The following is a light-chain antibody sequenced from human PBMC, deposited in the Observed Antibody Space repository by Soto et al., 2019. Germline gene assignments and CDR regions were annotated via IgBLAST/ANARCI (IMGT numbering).Light chain of an antibody. CDR2: GAS. J-gene: IGKJ2*01. CDR3: QQYSNWPYT. CDR1: QSGSSN. V-gene: IGKV3-15*01. Sequence: EIVMKQSPATLSVSPGERATLSCRASQSGSSNLAWYQQKPGQAPRLLIYGASTRATGIPARLSGSGSGTEFTLALSSLQSDDFGVYYCQQYSNWPYTFGQGTNLEIK.